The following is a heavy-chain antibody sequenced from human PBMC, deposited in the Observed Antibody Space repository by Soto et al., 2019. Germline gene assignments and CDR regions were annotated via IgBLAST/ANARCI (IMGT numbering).Heavy chain of an antibody. CDR1: GFTFSSYG. J-gene: IGHJ4*02. V-gene: IGHV3-30*18. CDR2: ILYDGSNK. CDR3: AKETYSGPLDY. Sequence: QVQLVESGGGVVQPGRSLRLSCAASGFTFSSYGMHWVRQAPGKGLEWVAVILYDGSNKYYADSVKGRFTISRDNSKNTLYLQMNSLRAEYTAVYYCAKETYSGPLDYWGQGTLVTVSS. D-gene: IGHD2-15*01.